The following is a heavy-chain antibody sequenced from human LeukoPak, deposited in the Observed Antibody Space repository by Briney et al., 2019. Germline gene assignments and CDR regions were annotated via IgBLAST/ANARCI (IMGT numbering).Heavy chain of an antibody. D-gene: IGHD5-18*01. V-gene: IGHV3-48*03. CDR2: ISSSGSTI. Sequence: GGSLRLSCEVSGFTFSSHEMNWIRQSPEKGLDWVSYISSSGSTIYYADSVKGRFTMSRDNAKNSLSLQMNRLRAEDTAVYYCARVEGYKYGYAFDYWGQGTVVTVSS. CDR3: ARVEGYKYGYAFDY. CDR1: GFTFSSHE. J-gene: IGHJ4*02.